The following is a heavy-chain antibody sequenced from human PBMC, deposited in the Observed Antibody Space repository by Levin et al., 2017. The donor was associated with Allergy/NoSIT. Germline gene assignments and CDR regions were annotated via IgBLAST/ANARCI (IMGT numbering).Heavy chain of an antibody. Sequence: GESLKISCAASGFTFSSYGMHWVRQAPGKGLEWVAVIWYDGSNKYYADSVKGRFTISRDNSKNTLYLQMNSLRAEDTAVYYCARGGSGVDYWGQGTLVTVSS. CDR3: ARGGSGVDY. D-gene: IGHD7-27*01. V-gene: IGHV3-33*01. CDR2: IWYDGSNK. CDR1: GFTFSSYG. J-gene: IGHJ4*02.